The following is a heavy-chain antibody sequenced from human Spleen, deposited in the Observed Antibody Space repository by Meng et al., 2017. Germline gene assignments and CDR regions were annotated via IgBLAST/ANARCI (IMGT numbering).Heavy chain of an antibody. V-gene: IGHV4-30-4*01. CDR1: GGSVSSGDYY. J-gene: IGHJ4*02. CDR3: ARAVGQLVTRFDF. CDR2: IYYSGST. D-gene: IGHD6-6*01. Sequence: QVQLQESGPGLVKPSQTLSLTCTVSGGSVSSGDYYWTWIRQPPGKGLEWIGYIYYSGSTYCNPSLKSRVTILADTSKNQFSLKVSSVTAADTAVYYCARAVGQLVTRFDFWGQGTLVTVSS.